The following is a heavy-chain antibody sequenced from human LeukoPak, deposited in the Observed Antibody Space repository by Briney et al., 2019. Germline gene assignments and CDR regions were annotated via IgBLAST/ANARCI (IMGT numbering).Heavy chain of an antibody. D-gene: IGHD6-13*01. CDR2: INIDGSGT. CDR1: GFTFDDYA. V-gene: IGHV3-74*01. Sequence: GGSLRLSCAASGFTFDDYAMHWVRQAPGKGLVWVSRINIDGSGTNYADSVKGRFTISRDNAKNTLYLQMNSLRAEDTAVYYCARVGSSSSWYVLSYFDYWGQGTLVTVSS. CDR3: ARVGSSSSWYVLSYFDY. J-gene: IGHJ4*02.